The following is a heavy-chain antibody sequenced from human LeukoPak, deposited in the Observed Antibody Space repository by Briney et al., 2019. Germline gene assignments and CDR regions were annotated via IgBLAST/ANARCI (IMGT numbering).Heavy chain of an antibody. CDR1: GFNFDDYG. J-gene: IGHJ4*02. CDR2: PNWNGGST. V-gene: IGHV3-20*04. D-gene: IGHD3-22*01. Sequence: GGSLRLSCAVSGFNFDDYGMSWVRQAPGKGLEWVSGPNWNGGSTGYADSVKGRFTISRDNPKNSLYLLMNSLRAEDTAMYYCARDFIHRSGEANYWGQGTLVTVSS. CDR3: ARDFIHRSGEANY.